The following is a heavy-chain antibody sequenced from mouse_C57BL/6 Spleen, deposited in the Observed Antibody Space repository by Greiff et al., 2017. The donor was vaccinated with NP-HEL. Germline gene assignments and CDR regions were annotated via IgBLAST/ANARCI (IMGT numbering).Heavy chain of an antibody. J-gene: IGHJ4*01. CDR2: ISNLAYSI. D-gene: IGHD2-1*01. CDR3: ARGRGNRGAMDY. CDR1: GFTFSDYG. Sequence: EVLLVESGGGLVQPGGSLKLSCAASGFTFSDYGMAWVRQAPRKGPEWVAFISNLAYSIYYADTVTGRFTFSIENAKSTLYLEMSSLRSEDTAMYYCARGRGNRGAMDYWGQGTSVTVSS. V-gene: IGHV5-15*01.